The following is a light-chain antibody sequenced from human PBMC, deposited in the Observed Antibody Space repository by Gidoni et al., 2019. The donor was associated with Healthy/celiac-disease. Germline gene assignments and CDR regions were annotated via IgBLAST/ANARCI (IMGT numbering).Light chain of an antibody. CDR2: EVS. J-gene: IGLJ2*01. CDR3: SSYTSSSTRV. CDR1: SSDVGGYNY. Sequence: QSALTQPASVSGSPGQSITISCTGTSSDVGGYNYVSWYQQHPGKAPKLMIYEVSNRPSGVSNRFSGSKFGNTASLTISGVQAEDEADYYCSSYTSSSTRVFGGGTKLTVL. V-gene: IGLV2-14*01.